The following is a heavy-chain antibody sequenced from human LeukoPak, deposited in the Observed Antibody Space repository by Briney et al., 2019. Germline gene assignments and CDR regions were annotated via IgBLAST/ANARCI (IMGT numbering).Heavy chain of an antibody. CDR3: ARDHRFTPDY. Sequence: SVKASCKASRYTFTAYYMHWVRQAPGQGLEWMGWINPNSGGTNYAQKFQGRVTMTRDTSISTAYMELSRLRSDDTAVYYCARDHRFTPDYWGQGTLVTVSS. CDR2: INPNSGGT. V-gene: IGHV1-2*02. CDR1: RYTFTAYY. J-gene: IGHJ4*02.